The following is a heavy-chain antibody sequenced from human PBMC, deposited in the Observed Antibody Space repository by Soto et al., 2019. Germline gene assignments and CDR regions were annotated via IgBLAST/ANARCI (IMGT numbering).Heavy chain of an antibody. V-gene: IGHV1-18*01. D-gene: IGHD6-13*01. CDR1: DYTFTSYG. J-gene: IGHJ4*02. CDR3: ARSIVAAVDFDY. CDR2: ISAYNGKT. Sequence: QVQLEQSGAEVKKPGASVKVTFKASDYTFTSYGISWVRQAPGQGLEWMGWISAYNGKTNYAQKLQGRVTMTTDTSTSTAYMELRSLRSYDTAVYYCARSIVAAVDFDYWGQGTLVTVSS.